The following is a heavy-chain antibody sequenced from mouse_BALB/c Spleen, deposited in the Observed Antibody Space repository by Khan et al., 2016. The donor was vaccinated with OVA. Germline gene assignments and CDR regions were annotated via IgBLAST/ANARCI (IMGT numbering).Heavy chain of an antibody. J-gene: IGHJ1*01. Sequence: EVQLQESGPGLVKPSQSLSLTCTVTGYSITSDYAWNWIRQFPGNKLEWMGYISYRGSANYNPSLKSRIPITRDTSENPFFLHLTSVTTEDTATYCCARRYYYGHWYFDVWGAGTSVTVSS. D-gene: IGHD1-1*01. CDR3: ARRYYYGHWYFDV. V-gene: IGHV3-2*02. CDR1: GYSITSDYA. CDR2: ISYRGSA.